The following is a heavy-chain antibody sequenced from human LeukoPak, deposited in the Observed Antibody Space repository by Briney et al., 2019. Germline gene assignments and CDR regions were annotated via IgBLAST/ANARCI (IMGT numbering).Heavy chain of an antibody. D-gene: IGHD5-12*01. V-gene: IGHV1-46*01. CDR2: INPSGGST. J-gene: IGHJ4*02. Sequence: ASVQVSFKASGYTFTNYYMHWVRQDPGQGLEWMGIINPSGGSTNYAQKFQGRVTMTRDTSTSTVYMELSSLRSEDTAVYYCGRDQGYSGYDSPDYWGQGTLVTVSS. CDR1: GYTFTNYY. CDR3: GRDQGYSGYDSPDY.